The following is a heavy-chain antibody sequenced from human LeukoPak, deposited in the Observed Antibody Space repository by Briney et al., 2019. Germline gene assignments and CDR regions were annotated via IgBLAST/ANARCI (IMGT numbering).Heavy chain of an antibody. CDR3: ARVPGTIFAVVIANWFDP. CDR2: NIPIFGTA. Sequence: GSSVKVSCKASGGTFSSYAISWVRQAPGQGLEWMGRNIPIFGTANYAQKFQGRVTITADESTSTAYLELSSLRSEDTAVYYCARVPGTIFAVVIANWFDPWGQGTLVTVSS. V-gene: IGHV1-69*15. J-gene: IGHJ5*02. CDR1: GGTFSSYA. D-gene: IGHD3-3*01.